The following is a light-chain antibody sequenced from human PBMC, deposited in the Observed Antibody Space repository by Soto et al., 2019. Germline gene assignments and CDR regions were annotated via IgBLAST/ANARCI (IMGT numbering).Light chain of an antibody. CDR2: DAS. V-gene: IGKV3-15*01. J-gene: IGKJ1*01. Sequence: EIVMTQSPATLSVSPGERATLSCRASQSVSGSLAWYHQKPGQAPRLLIYDASTRASGIPARFSGSGSGTEFTLTSSSLHSEGFADYYCQQYNNWPRTFGQGTKMEIK. CDR3: QQYNNWPRT. CDR1: QSVSGS.